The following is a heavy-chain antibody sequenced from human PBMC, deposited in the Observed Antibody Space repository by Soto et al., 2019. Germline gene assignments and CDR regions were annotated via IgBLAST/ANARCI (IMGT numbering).Heavy chain of an antibody. CDR1: GFTFTSYT. CDR3: AKDAMVRGVTYFDH. J-gene: IGHJ4*02. D-gene: IGHD3-10*01. Sequence: EVQLLESGGDLIQAGGSLRLSCAAGGFTFTSYTMNGLRLAPGKGLERVSAITGNSGATFFADSVKGRFAISRDNSKNTLYLQMDSLRAEDTAVYYCAKDAMVRGVTYFDHWGQGTLVTVYS. V-gene: IGHV3-23*01. CDR2: ITGNSGAT.